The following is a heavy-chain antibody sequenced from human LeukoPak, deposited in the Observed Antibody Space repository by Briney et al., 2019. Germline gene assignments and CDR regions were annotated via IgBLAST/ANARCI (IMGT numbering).Heavy chain of an antibody. CDR2: IKSKTDGGTT. CDR3: TTDRYGSSSWDY. J-gene: IGHJ4*02. V-gene: IGHV3-15*01. D-gene: IGHD6-13*01. Sequence: PGGSLRLSCAASGFTFSNARMSWVRQAPGKGLEWVGRIKSKTDGGTTDYAAPVKGRFTISRDDSKNTLYLQMNSLKTEDTAVYYCTTDRYGSSSWDYWGQGTLVTVSS. CDR1: GFTFSNAR.